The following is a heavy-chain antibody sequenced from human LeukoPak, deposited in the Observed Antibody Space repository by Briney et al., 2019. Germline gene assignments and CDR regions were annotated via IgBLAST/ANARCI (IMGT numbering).Heavy chain of an antibody. CDR3: ARNVPYSSGWYTWFDP. CDR2: IYYSGST. CDR1: GGSISSYY. Sequence: SETLSLTCTVSGGSISSYYWSWIRQPPGKGLGWIGYIYYSGSTNYNPSLKSRVTISVDTSKNQFSLKLSSVTAADTAVYYCARNVPYSSGWYTWFDPWGQGTLVTVSS. J-gene: IGHJ5*02. D-gene: IGHD6-19*01. V-gene: IGHV4-59*01.